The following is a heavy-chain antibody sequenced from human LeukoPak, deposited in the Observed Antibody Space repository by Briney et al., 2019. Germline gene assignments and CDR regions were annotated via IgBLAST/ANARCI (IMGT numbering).Heavy chain of an antibody. CDR3: ARGTSGRKNSVFRIVVVVAPRENWFDP. Sequence: ASVTVSCKASGYTFTSYDINWVRQATGQGLEWMGWMNPNSGNAVYAQKFQGRVTMTRNTSISTAYMELSSLRSEDTAVYYCARGTSGRKNSVFRIVVVVAPRENWFDPWGQGTLVTVSS. D-gene: IGHD2-15*01. V-gene: IGHV1-8*01. CDR2: MNPNSGNA. J-gene: IGHJ5*02. CDR1: GYTFTSYD.